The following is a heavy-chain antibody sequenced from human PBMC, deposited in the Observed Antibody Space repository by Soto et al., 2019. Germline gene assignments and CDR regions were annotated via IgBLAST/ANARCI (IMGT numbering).Heavy chain of an antibody. D-gene: IGHD3-3*01. J-gene: IGHJ4*02. V-gene: IGHV1-8*01. Sequence: QVQLVQSGAEVKKPGASVKVYCKASGYTFTSYDINWVRQATGQGLEWMGWMNPNSGNTVYAQKFQGRVTMTSNTSISTSYMELSSLRSEDTAVYYSARGRRPYDFWSGYKYYFDYWGQGTLVTVSS. CDR3: ARGRRPYDFWSGYKYYFDY. CDR1: GYTFTSYD. CDR2: MNPNSGNT.